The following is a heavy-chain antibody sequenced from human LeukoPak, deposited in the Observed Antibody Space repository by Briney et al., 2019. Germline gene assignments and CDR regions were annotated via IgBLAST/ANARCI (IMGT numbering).Heavy chain of an antibody. V-gene: IGHV4-31*03. CDR1: GGSISSGGYY. J-gene: IGHJ6*03. CDR2: IYYSGST. D-gene: IGHD3-10*01. Sequence: PSETLSLTCTVSGGSISSGGYYWSWIRQHPGMGLEWIGYIYYSGSTYYNPSLKSRVTISVDTSKNQFSLKLSSVTAADTAVYYCARDGGSGSNKYYYYMDVWGKGTTVTVSS. CDR3: ARDGGSGSNKYYYYMDV.